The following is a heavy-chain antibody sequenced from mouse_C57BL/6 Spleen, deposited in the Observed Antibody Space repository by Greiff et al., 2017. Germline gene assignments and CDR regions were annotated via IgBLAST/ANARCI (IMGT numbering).Heavy chain of an antibody. CDR3: ARYGSCPYYAMDY. J-gene: IGHJ4*01. D-gene: IGHD1-1*01. CDR1: GYTFTSYW. CDR2: INPSNGGT. Sequence: QVQLQQPGTELVKPGASVKLSCKASGYTFTSYWMHWVKQRPGQGLEWIGNINPSNGGTNYNEKFKSKATLTVDKSSSTAYMQLSSLTSEDAAVXYCARYGSCPYYAMDYWGQGTSVTVSS. V-gene: IGHV1-53*01.